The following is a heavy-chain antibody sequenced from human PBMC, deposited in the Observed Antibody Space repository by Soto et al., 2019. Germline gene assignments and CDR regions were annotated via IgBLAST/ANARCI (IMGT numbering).Heavy chain of an antibody. CDR1: GGTFSSYA. CDR3: AREGGYSYGSPPYGMDV. D-gene: IGHD5-18*01. CDR2: IIPIFGTA. J-gene: IGHJ6*02. V-gene: IGHV1-69*13. Sequence: GASVKVSCKASGGTFSSYAISWVRQAPGQGLEWMGGIIPIFGTANYAQKFQGRVTITADESTSTAYMELSGLRSEDTAVYYCAREGGYSYGSPPYGMDVWGQGTTVTVSS.